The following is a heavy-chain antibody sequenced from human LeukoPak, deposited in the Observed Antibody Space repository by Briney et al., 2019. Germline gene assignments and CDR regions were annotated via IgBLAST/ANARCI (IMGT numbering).Heavy chain of an antibody. J-gene: IGHJ4*02. CDR1: GGSFSGYY. V-gene: IGHV4-34*01. CDR3: ARGQGQTGDPFYFVY. D-gene: IGHD7-27*01. Sequence: SETLSLTCAVYGGSFSGYYWSWIRQPPGKGLEWIGEINHSGSTNYNPSLKSRVTISVDTSKNQFSLKLSSVTAADTAVYYCARGQGQTGDPFYFVYWGQGTLVTVSS. CDR2: INHSGST.